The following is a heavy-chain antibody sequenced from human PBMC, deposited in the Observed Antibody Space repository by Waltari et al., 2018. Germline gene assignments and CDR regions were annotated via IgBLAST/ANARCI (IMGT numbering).Heavy chain of an antibody. Sequence: QVQLVQSGAEVKKPGASVKLSCKASGYIFTSYYVHWVRQAPGQGLEWMGIINPNIGSTSYTQKFQGRVTMTRDTSTDTVYMELSSLKSEDAAVYYCARLAGSPNRSHGSEDFWGQGTTVTVSS. CDR2: INPNIGST. CDR3: ARLAGSPNRSHGSEDF. J-gene: IGHJ6*02. D-gene: IGHD2-15*01. V-gene: IGHV1-46*01. CDR1: GYIFTSYY.